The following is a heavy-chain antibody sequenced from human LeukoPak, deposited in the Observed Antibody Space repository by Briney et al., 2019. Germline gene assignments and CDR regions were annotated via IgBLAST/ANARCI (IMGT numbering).Heavy chain of an antibody. CDR2: IIGSGGST. J-gene: IGHJ6*04. V-gene: IGHV3-23*01. CDR1: GFTFSSYA. CDR3: AKDLGDTTGSHYYYSFGMDV. D-gene: IGHD1-14*01. Sequence: GGSLRLSCAASGFTFSSYAMNWVRQAPGKGLEWVAGIIGSGGSTYFADSVKGRFTISRDNSKNTLYLQMNRLRAEDTSVYYCAKDLGDTTGSHYYYSFGMDVWGKGTTVTVSS.